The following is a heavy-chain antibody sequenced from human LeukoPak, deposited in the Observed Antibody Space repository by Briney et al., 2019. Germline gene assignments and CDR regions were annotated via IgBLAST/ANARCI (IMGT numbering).Heavy chain of an antibody. D-gene: IGHD6-19*01. CDR2: INWASNHI. CDR1: GFTLRSYS. V-gene: IGHV3-21*06. Sequence: PGGSLRLSCAASGFTLRSYSMSWVRQAPGKGLEWVSSINWASNHIYYADAVQGRFTISRDNAKNSLYLQMNSLRAEDTAIYYCARDNSGWSRDYWGQGTLVTVSS. CDR3: ARDNSGWSRDY. J-gene: IGHJ4*02.